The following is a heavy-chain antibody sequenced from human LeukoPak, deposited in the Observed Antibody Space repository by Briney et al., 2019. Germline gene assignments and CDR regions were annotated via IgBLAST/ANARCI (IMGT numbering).Heavy chain of an antibody. D-gene: IGHD3-22*01. CDR1: GFTFSSYG. Sequence: PGRSLRLSCAASGFTFSSYGMHWVRQAPGKGLEWVAVISYDGSNKYYTDSVKGRFTISRDNSKITLYLQMNSLRAEDAAVYYCARAPYYYDNSGYSDLDYWGQGTLVAVSS. J-gene: IGHJ4*02. CDR2: ISYDGSNK. CDR3: ARAPYYYDNSGYSDLDY. V-gene: IGHV3-30*03.